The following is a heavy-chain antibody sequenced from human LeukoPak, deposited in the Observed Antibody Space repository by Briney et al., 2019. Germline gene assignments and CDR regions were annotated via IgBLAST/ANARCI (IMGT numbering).Heavy chain of an antibody. D-gene: IGHD1-1*01. Sequence: PSETLSLTCAVYGGSFSGYYWSWIRQPPGKGLEWIGEINHSGSTNYNPSLKSRVTISVDTSKNQFSLKLSSVTAADTAVYYCASRYSHTEYWGQGTLVTVSS. CDR3: ASRYSHTEY. CDR2: INHSGST. J-gene: IGHJ4*02. CDR1: GGSFSGYY. V-gene: IGHV4-34*01.